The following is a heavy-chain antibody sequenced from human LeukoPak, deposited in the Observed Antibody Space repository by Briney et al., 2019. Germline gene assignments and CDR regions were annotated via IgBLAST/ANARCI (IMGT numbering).Heavy chain of an antibody. CDR2: ISYDGSNK. CDR1: GFTFSSYG. CDR3: AKECDYYDFWTPAAFDI. Sequence: PGRSLRLSCAAAGFTFSSYGMHWVRQAPGKRLEWVAVISYDGSNKYYADSVKGRFTISRDNSKNTLYLQMNSLRAEDTAVYYCAKECDYYDFWTPAAFDIWGQGTMVTVSS. J-gene: IGHJ3*02. V-gene: IGHV3-30*18. D-gene: IGHD3-3*01.